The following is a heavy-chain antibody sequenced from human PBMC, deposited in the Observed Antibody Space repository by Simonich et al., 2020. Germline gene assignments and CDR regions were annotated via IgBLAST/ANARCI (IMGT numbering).Heavy chain of an antibody. Sequence: QVQLVQSGAEVKKPGASVKVSCKASGYTFTSYGISWVRQAPGQGLEWMGWFSAYNGNTNYEQTLQGRVTMTTDTSTSTAYRELRSLRSDDTAVYYCARDQGGRAAAATDYWGQGTLVTVSS. V-gene: IGHV1-18*01. J-gene: IGHJ4*02. CDR1: GYTFTSYG. CDR2: FSAYNGNT. CDR3: ARDQGGRAAAATDY. D-gene: IGHD6-13*01.